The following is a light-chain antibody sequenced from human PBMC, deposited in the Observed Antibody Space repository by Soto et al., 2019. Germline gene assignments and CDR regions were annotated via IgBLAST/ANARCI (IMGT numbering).Light chain of an antibody. CDR1: ESISAY. CDR2: AAS. V-gene: IGKV1-39*01. Sequence: DLQMTQSPSSLSASVGDRVTITCRASESISAYLNWYQQKPGKAPKLLIYAASSLQSGVPSRFRGSGYGTEFTLTISSLQPEDSATYDCQRSYSTLYTFGQGTKREIK. CDR3: QRSYSTLYT. J-gene: IGKJ2*01.